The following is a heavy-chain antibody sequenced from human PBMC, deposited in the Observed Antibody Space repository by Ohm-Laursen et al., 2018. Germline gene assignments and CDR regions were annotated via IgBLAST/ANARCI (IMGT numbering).Heavy chain of an antibody. V-gene: IGHV3-11*04. CDR2: ISNSSSTI. CDR1: GFTFSDYY. Sequence: SLRLSCTASGFTFSDYYMNWIRQAPGKGLEWISYISNSSSTIYYADSVKGRFTISRDNAKNSLYLQMNSLRAEDTAVYYCARDYRWFGDGLDYWGQGTLVTVSS. D-gene: IGHD3-10*01. J-gene: IGHJ4*02. CDR3: ARDYRWFGDGLDY.